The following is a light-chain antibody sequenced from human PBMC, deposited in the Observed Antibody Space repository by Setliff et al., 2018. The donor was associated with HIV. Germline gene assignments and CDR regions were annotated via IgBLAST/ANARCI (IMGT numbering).Light chain of an antibody. J-gene: IGLJ1*01. CDR3: SSYAVTNTLP. Sequence: QSVLTQPASVSGSPGQSITISCTGTSSDVGGYNYVSWYQQHPGNAPKLMIFEVRNRPSGVSNRFSGSKSGNTASLTISGLQAEDEGDYYCSSYAVTNTLPFGTGTKVTVL. V-gene: IGLV2-14*01. CDR2: EVR. CDR1: SSDVGGYNY.